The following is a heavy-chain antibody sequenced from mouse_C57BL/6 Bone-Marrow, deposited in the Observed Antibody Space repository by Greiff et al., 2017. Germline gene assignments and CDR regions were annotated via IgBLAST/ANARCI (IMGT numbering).Heavy chain of an antibody. J-gene: IGHJ2*01. V-gene: IGHV5-6*01. D-gene: IGHD2-2*01. CDR1: GFTFSSYG. Sequence: EVKLVESGGDLVKPGGSLKLSCAASGFTFSSYGMSWVRQTPDKMLEWVATISSCGSYTYYPDSVKGRFTISRDNAKNTLYLQMSSLKSEDTAMYYCARHGYDYFDYWGQGTTRTVSS. CDR3: ARHGYDYFDY. CDR2: ISSCGSYT.